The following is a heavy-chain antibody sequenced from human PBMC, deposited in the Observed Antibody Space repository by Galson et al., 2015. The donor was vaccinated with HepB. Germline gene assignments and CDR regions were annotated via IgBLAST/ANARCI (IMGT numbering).Heavy chain of an antibody. CDR2: IYYGGRD. V-gene: IGHV4-39*01. D-gene: IGHD2-8*01. CDR1: GVSISSSLYY. J-gene: IGHJ3*02. CDR3: ARPLVLNGRFKPGVGPFHI. Sequence: TLSLTCAVSGVSISSSLYYWGWIRQSPKKGLEWIGSIYYGGRDYFSPSLQSRVAMSVGTSKNQLSLTLSSVTAADTAVYYCARPLVLNGRFKPGVGPFHIWGHGTMVTVSA.